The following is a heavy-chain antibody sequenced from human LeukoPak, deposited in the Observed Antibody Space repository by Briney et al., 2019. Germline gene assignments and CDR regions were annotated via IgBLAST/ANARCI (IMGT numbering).Heavy chain of an antibody. CDR1: GFTFSSYE. CDR3: ARDTAMFY. J-gene: IGHJ4*02. D-gene: IGHD5-18*01. V-gene: IGHV3-48*03. CDR2: ISSSSWTI. Sequence: GGSLRLSCAVSGFTFSSYEMSWVRQAPGKGLEWVSYISSSSWTIYYADSVKGRFTISRDSAQNSLYLQMDSLRVEDTAVYYCARDTAMFYWGQGTLVTVSS.